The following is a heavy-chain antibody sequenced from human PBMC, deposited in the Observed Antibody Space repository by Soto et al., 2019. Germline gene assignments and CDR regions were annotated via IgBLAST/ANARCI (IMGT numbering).Heavy chain of an antibody. Sequence: QVQLVESGGGVVQPGGSLTLSCAASGFIFSSLGMHWVRQVPGKGLEWVAVIWYDGSNKYYADSVKGRFTISRDNSKNTLYLHMSGLTAEDAAVYYCARAPQYGGLWFGEFHDMDVWGQGTTVTVSS. CDR1: GFIFSSLG. CDR3: ARAPQYGGLWFGEFHDMDV. V-gene: IGHV3-33*01. J-gene: IGHJ6*02. CDR2: IWYDGSNK. D-gene: IGHD3-10*01.